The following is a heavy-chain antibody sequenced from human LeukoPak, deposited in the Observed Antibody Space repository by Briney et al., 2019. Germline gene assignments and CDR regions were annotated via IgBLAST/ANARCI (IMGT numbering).Heavy chain of an antibody. CDR3: IRDFRSADL. J-gene: IGHJ5*02. V-gene: IGHV3-74*01. Sequence: GGSLGLSCVASGFTFSNYWMHWVRQPPGKGLVWVSRIYVDGRTTNYADSVKGRFTISRDNAKNTVYLEMNSLGVEDTATYYCIRDFRSADLWGQGTLVTVTS. CDR2: IYVDGRTT. CDR1: GFTFSNYW.